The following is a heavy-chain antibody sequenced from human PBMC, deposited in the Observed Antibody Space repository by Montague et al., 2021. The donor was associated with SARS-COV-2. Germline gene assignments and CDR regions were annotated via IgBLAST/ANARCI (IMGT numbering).Heavy chain of an antibody. Sequence: CAISGDSVAMKSAACRWIKHTPSIDLQLLVRSYYMSKWYNDYAVSVKSRITINPDTSKNQISLQLNSVTPEDTAVYYCARTSASSDYWGQGTLVTVSS. CDR3: ARTSASSDY. V-gene: IGHV6-1*01. D-gene: IGHD1-26*01. J-gene: IGHJ4*02. CDR2: SYYMSKWYN. CDR1: GDSVAMKSAA.